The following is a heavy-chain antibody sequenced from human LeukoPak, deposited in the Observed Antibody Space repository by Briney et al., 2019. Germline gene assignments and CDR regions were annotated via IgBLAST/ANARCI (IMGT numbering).Heavy chain of an antibody. CDR2: ISGSGGNT. Sequence: PGGSLRVSCAASGFTFSSYAMSWVRQAPGKGLEWVSAISGSGGNTYYADSVKGRFTISRDNSKNTLYLQMNSLRAEDTAVYYCGRRPTCSGGVCFVADWGQGTLVTVSS. V-gene: IGHV3-23*01. CDR1: GFTFSSYA. J-gene: IGHJ4*02. CDR3: GRRPTCSGGVCFVAD. D-gene: IGHD2-8*02.